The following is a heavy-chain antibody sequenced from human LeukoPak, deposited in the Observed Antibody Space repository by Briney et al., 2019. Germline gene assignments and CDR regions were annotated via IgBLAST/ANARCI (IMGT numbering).Heavy chain of an antibody. D-gene: IGHD6-13*01. CDR3: ATAVIVAVFGDAFDI. Sequence: ASVTVSCTASGYTFTGYFMHWVRQAPGQGLEWMGWINPNSGGTNYAQKFQGRVTMTRDTSISTAYLELRRLRYDDTAVYYCATAVIVAVFGDAFDIWGQGTLVTVSS. V-gene: IGHV1-2*02. CDR2: INPNSGGT. CDR1: GYTFTGYF. J-gene: IGHJ3*02.